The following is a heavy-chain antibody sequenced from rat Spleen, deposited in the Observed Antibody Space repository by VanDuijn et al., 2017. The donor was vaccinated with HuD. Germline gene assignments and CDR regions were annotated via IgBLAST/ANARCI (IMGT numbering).Heavy chain of an antibody. V-gene: IGHV5S10*01. CDR3: TTDTFYDGTYYPGGFDY. Sequence: EVQLVESGGGLVQPGRSLKLSCAASGFTFSDYAMAWVRQAPKKGLEWVATIIYDGSSTYYRDSVKGRFTISRDNAKNTLYLQLDSLRSEDTATYYCTTDTFYDGTYYPGGFDYWGQGVMVTVSS. D-gene: IGHD1-12*02. CDR2: IIYDGSST. J-gene: IGHJ2*01. CDR1: GFTFSDYA.